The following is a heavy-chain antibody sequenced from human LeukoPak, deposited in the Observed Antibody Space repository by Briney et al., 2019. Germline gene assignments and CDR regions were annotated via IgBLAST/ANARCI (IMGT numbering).Heavy chain of an antibody. Sequence: GASVKVSCKASGYTFTSYDINWVRQATGQGLEWMGWMNPNSGNTGYAQKFQGRVTMTRNTSISTAYMELSSLRSEDTAVYYCARGRRLWELLRPRAYRNQHDYWGQGTLVTVSS. CDR2: MNPNSGNT. V-gene: IGHV1-8*01. CDR1: GYTFTSYD. CDR3: ARGRRLWELLRPRAYRNQHDY. J-gene: IGHJ4*02. D-gene: IGHD1-26*01.